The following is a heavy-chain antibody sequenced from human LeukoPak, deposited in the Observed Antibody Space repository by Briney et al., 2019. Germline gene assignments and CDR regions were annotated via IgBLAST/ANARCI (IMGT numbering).Heavy chain of an antibody. CDR2: IYYSGST. CDR1: GGSVSSGGYY. Sequence: SETLSLTCTVSGGSVSSGGYYWSWIRQHPGKGLEWIWYIYYSGSTYYNPSLKSRVTISVDTSKNQFSLKLSSVTAADTAVYYCARGDGDHNYWGQGTLVTVSS. V-gene: IGHV4-31*03. J-gene: IGHJ4*02. CDR3: ARGDGDHNY. D-gene: IGHD4-17*01.